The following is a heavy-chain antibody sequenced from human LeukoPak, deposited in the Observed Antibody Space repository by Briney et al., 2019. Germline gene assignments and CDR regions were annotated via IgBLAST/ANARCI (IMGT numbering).Heavy chain of an antibody. V-gene: IGHV3-30*18. CDR3: AKDGGAYYDSSGYDDY. Sequence: GGSLRLSCVASGFTFSSYGMHWVRQAPGKGLEWVAVISYDGSNKYYADSVKGRFTISKDNSKNTLYLQMNSLRAEDTAVYYCAKDGGAYYDSSGYDDYWGQGTLVTVSS. CDR2: ISYDGSNK. J-gene: IGHJ4*02. CDR1: GFTFSSYG. D-gene: IGHD3-22*01.